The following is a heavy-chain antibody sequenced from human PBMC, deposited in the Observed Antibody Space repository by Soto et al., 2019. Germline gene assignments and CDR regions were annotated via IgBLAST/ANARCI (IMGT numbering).Heavy chain of an antibody. Sequence: GGSLRLSCADSGFTFSSYGMHWVRQAPGKGLEWVAHISYDGSNNNYVDSVKGRFTISRDNAKNSLYLQMNSLRAEDTAVYYCAKDRPNYYESRGNYYRPGGDFWGQGTLVTVSS. D-gene: IGHD3-22*01. J-gene: IGHJ4*02. CDR2: ISYDGSNN. CDR3: AKDRPNYYESRGNYYRPGGDF. V-gene: IGHV3-30*18. CDR1: GFTFSSYG.